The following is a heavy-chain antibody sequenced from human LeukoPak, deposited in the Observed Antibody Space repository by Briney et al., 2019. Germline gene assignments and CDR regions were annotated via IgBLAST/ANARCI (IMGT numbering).Heavy chain of an antibody. Sequence: GASVTVSCKASGYTFTGYYMHWVRQAPGQGLEWMGWINPNSGGTNYAQKFQGRVTMTRDTSISTAYMELSRLRSDDTAVYYCAREGGDGIVGALRGYMDVWGKGTTVTVSS. CDR1: GYTFTGYY. V-gene: IGHV1-2*02. CDR3: AREGGDGIVGALRGYMDV. CDR2: INPNSGGT. D-gene: IGHD1-26*01. J-gene: IGHJ6*03.